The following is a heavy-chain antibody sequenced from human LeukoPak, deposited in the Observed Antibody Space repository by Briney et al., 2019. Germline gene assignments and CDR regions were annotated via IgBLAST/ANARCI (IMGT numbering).Heavy chain of an antibody. V-gene: IGHV4-61*01. CDR3: ARHNSSYVGDY. CDR2: IYYSGST. CDR1: GGSVGSGTFY. D-gene: IGHD4-11*01. J-gene: IGHJ4*02. Sequence: PSETLSLTCTVSGGSVGSGTFYWSWIRQPPGKGLEWIGDIYYSGSTNYNPSLKSRVTISVDMSTNQFSLKLISVTAADTAVYYCARHNSSYVGDYWGQGTLVTVSS.